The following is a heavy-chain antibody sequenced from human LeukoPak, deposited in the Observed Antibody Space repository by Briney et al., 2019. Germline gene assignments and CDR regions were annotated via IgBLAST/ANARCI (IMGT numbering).Heavy chain of an antibody. CDR3: AKSDWFDP. J-gene: IGHJ5*02. CDR2: IRGDGGSI. CDR1: GFTLRNYW. Sequence: GGSLRLSCATSGFTLRNYWMNWLRQAPGKGLLWVARIRGDGGSITYAESVKGRFTISRDNARNTLYLKMNSRRVEDTAVYYCAKSDWFDPCGQGTLVTVSS. V-gene: IGHV3-74*01.